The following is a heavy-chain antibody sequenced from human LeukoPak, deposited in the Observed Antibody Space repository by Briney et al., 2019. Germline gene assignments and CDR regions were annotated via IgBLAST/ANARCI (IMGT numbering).Heavy chain of an antibody. D-gene: IGHD2-21*02. J-gene: IGHJ4*02. CDR2: IYSGGST. V-gene: IGHV3-53*01. CDR1: GFTVSSNY. CDR3: ARDGRYCGGDCYWVPFDY. Sequence: GGSLRLSCAASGFTVSSNYMSWVRQAPGKGLEWVSVIYSGGSTYYADSVKGRFTISRDNSKNTLYLQMNSLRAEDTAVYYCARDGRYCGGDCYWVPFDYWGQGTLVTVSS.